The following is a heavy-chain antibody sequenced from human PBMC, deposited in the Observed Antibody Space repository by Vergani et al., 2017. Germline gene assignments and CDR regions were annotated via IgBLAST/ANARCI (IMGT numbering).Heavy chain of an antibody. V-gene: IGHV4-61*02. CDR3: AXEMRGYSSSWFEYYFDY. CDR2: IYTSGST. CDR1: GGSISSGSYY. D-gene: IGHD6-13*01. Sequence: QVQLQESGPGLVKPSQTLSLTCTVSGGSISSGSYYWSWIRQPAGKGLEWIGRIYTSGSTNYNPSLRSRVTISVDTSKNQFSLKLSSVTAADTAVYYCAXEMRGYSSSWFEYYFDYWGQGTLVTVSS. J-gene: IGHJ4*02.